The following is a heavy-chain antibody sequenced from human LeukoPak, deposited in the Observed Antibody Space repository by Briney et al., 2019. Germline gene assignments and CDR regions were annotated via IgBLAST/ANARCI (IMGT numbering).Heavy chain of an antibody. CDR1: GGSFSSYY. CDR3: ARYAADGRTLEY. Sequence: SETLSLTCAVYGGSFSSYYWSWIRQPPGKGLEWIGYIYYSGSTRYSPSLKGRVTISVDTAKMQFSLKLNSVTAEDTAVYYCARYAADGRTLEYWGQGALVTVS. V-gene: IGHV4-59*01. CDR2: IYYSGST. J-gene: IGHJ4*02. D-gene: IGHD6-13*01.